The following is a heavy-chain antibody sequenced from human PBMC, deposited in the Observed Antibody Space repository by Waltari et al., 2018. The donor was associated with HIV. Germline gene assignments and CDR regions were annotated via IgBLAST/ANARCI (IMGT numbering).Heavy chain of an antibody. Sequence: QVQLVQSGTEVKKPGASVKVSCKASGYPFTQYGISWVRQAPGQGVEWMGWTSTYNLNTNYAQKFQGRITLTRDTSTSTVYMELMSLTSDDTAVYYCAREGFCRGGSCYSGAVDIWGQGTLVTVSS. CDR1: GYPFTQYG. V-gene: IGHV1-18*04. J-gene: IGHJ3*02. D-gene: IGHD2-15*01. CDR2: TSTYNLNT. CDR3: AREGFCRGGSCYSGAVDI.